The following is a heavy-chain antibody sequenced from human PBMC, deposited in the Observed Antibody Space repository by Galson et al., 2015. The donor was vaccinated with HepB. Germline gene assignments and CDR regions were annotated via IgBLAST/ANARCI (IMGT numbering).Heavy chain of an antibody. Sequence: SLRLSCAASGFTFSNAWMSWVRQAPGKGLEWVGRILSKTDGGATHYAAPVKGRFTISRDDSTNTLYPQLSSLKTEDTAVYYCATGGPVVGADAFDIWGQGTMVTVSS. V-gene: IGHV3-15*01. D-gene: IGHD2-15*01. CDR1: GFTFSNAW. CDR3: ATGGPVVGADAFDI. CDR2: ILSKTDGGAT. J-gene: IGHJ3*02.